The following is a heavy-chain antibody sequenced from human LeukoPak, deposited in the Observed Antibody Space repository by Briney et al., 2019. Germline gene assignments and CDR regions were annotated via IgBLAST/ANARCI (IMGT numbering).Heavy chain of an antibody. J-gene: IGHJ4*02. D-gene: IGHD1-26*01. CDR2: ISSSSSTI. CDR3: ARDRGGSYSAIDY. CDR1: GFTFSSYS. V-gene: IGHV3-48*04. Sequence: GGSLRLSCAASGFTFSSYSMNWVRQAPGKGREGGSFISSSSSTIYYADSVKGRFTISRDNAKNSLYLQMNSLRAEDTAVYYCARDRGGSYSAIDYWGQGTLVTVSS.